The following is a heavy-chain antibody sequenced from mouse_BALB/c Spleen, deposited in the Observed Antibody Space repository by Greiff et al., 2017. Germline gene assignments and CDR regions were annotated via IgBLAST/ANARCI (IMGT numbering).Heavy chain of an antibody. CDR1: GFNIKDYY. CDR3: NARCYGYGAMDY. V-gene: IGHV14-4*02. CDR2: IDPENGDT. J-gene: IGHJ4*01. D-gene: IGHD1-2*01. Sequence: EVQLVESGAELVRSGASVKLSCTASGFNIKDYYMHWVKQRPEQGLEWIGWIDPENGDTEYAPKFQGKATMTADTSSNTAYLQLSSLTSEDTAVYYCNARCYGYGAMDYWGQGTSVTVSS.